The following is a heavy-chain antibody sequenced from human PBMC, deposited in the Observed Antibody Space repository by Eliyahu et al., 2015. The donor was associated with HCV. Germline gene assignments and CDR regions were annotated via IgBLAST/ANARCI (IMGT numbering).Heavy chain of an antibody. J-gene: IGHJ4*02. CDR3: TRDFLSSSWTSRD. Sequence: EVQLVESGGGLVQPGRSLRLSCTASGFTFGDYAMSWVRQAPGKGLEWVGFIRSKAYGGTTEYAASVKGRFTISRDDSKSIAYLQMNSLKTEDTAVYYCTRDFLSSSWTSRDWGQGTLVTVSS. CDR1: GFTFGDYA. V-gene: IGHV3-49*04. CDR2: IRSKAYGGTT. D-gene: IGHD6-13*01.